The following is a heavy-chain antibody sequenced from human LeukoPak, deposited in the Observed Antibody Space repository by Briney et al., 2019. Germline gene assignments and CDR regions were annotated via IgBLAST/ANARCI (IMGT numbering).Heavy chain of an antibody. CDR2: IKSKTDGGTT. J-gene: IGHJ4*02. CDR1: GFTFSNAW. Sequence: GGSHRLSCAASGFTFSNAWMSCVRQAPGKGLEWVGRIKSKTDGGTTDYAAPVKGRFTISRDDSKNTLYLQMNSLKTEDTAVYYCTTPNDYGDYHDYWGQGTLVTVSS. V-gene: IGHV3-15*01. D-gene: IGHD4-17*01. CDR3: TTPNDYGDYHDY.